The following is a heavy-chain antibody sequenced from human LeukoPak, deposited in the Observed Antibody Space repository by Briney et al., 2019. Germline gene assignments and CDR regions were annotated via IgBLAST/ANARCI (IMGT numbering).Heavy chain of an antibody. CDR3: AADLRYQLHRLPNWFDP. D-gene: IGHD2-2*01. V-gene: IGHV1-58*02. Sequence: SVKVSCKASGFTFTSSAMQWARQARGQRLEWIGWIVVGSGNTNYAQKFQERVTITRDMSTSTAYMELSSLRSEDTAVYYCAADLRYQLHRLPNWFDPWGQGTLVTVSS. CDR1: GFTFTSSA. CDR2: IVVGSGNT. J-gene: IGHJ5*02.